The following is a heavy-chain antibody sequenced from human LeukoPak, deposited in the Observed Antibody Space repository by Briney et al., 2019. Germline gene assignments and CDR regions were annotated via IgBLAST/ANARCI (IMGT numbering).Heavy chain of an antibody. D-gene: IGHD6-19*01. Sequence: GGSLRLSCAASGFTFSSYGMHWVRQAPGKGLEWVAFIRYDGSNKYYADSVKGRFTISRDNSKNTLYPQMNSLRAEDTAVYYCAKDHRGIAVAGTMNWGQGTLVTVSS. CDR3: AKDHRGIAVAGTMN. V-gene: IGHV3-30*02. CDR2: IRYDGSNK. CDR1: GFTFSSYG. J-gene: IGHJ4*02.